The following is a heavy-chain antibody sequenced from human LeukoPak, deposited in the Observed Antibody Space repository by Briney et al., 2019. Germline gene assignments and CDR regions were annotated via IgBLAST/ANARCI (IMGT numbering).Heavy chain of an antibody. Sequence: GESLKISCKGSGYSFTSYWITWVRQMPGKGLEWMGRIDPSDSYTNYSPSFQGHVTISADKSINTAYLQWSSLKASDTAMYYCARRERNSLYAFYIWGQGTMVTVSS. CDR3: ARRERNSLYAFYI. J-gene: IGHJ3*02. CDR1: GYSFTSYW. CDR2: IDPSDSYT. D-gene: IGHD1-26*01. V-gene: IGHV5-10-1*01.